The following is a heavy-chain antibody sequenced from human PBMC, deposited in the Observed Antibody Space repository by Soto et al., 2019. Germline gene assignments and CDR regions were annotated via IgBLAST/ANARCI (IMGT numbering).Heavy chain of an antibody. V-gene: IGHV1-69*12. D-gene: IGHD1-1*01. J-gene: IGHJ5*02. Sequence: QVQLVQSGAEVKKPGSSVKVSCKASGGTFSSYTISWVRQAPGQGLEWMGGIIPMFGAANYAQKFQGRVTITADESTSTAYTSTAYMEPSSMRSEDTAVYYCARGLEWFDPWGQGTLVTVSS. CDR2: IIPMFGAA. CDR1: GGTFSSYT. CDR3: ARGLEWFDP.